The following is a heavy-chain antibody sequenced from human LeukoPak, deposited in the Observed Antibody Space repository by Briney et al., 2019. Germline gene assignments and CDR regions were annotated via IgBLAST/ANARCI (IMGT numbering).Heavy chain of an antibody. Sequence: ASVKVSCKASGGTFSSYAISWVRQAPGQGLEWMGWINPNSGGTNYAQKFQGRVTMTRDTSISTAYMELSRLRSDDTAVYYCARAIAAAHFDYWGQGTLATVSS. D-gene: IGHD6-13*01. CDR2: INPNSGGT. CDR1: GGTFSSYA. V-gene: IGHV1-2*02. CDR3: ARAIAAAHFDY. J-gene: IGHJ4*02.